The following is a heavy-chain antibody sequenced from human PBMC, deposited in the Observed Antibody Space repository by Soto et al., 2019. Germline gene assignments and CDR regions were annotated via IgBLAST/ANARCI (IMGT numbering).Heavy chain of an antibody. CDR2: IYYSGST. V-gene: IGHV4-59*08. J-gene: IGHJ6*03. Sequence: PSETLSLTCTVSGGSISSYYWSWIRQPPGKGLEWIGYIYYSGSTNYNPSLKSRVTISVDTSKNQFSLKLSSVTAADTAVYYCARSIDFHCTNGVCSYYYYMDVWGKGTTVTVSS. D-gene: IGHD2-8*01. CDR1: GGSISSYY. CDR3: ARSIDFHCTNGVCSYYYYMDV.